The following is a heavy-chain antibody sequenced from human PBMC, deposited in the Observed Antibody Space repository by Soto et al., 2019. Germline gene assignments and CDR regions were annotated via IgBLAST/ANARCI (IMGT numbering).Heavy chain of an antibody. D-gene: IGHD6-13*01. CDR3: VRRHVSATGIDWFDP. CDR2: INAANGDT. J-gene: IGHJ5*02. V-gene: IGHV1-3*01. Sequence: ASVKVSCKASGYTFTSYGIHWVRQAPGQRLEWMGWINAANGDTKYSPKFQGRVSITRDTSASTAYMELSSLRSEDTAVYYCVRRHVSATGIDWFDPWGQGTLVTVSS. CDR1: GYTFTSYG.